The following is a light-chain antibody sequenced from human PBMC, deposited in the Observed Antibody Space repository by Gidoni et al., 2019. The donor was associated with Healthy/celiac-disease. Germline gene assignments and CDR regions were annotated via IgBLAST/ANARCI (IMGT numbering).Light chain of an antibody. V-gene: IGLV2-23*02. CDR3: CSYAGSSTFVV. J-gene: IGLJ2*01. Sequence: QSALTQPASVSGSPGQSITISCTGTSSDVGSYNHVSWYQQHPGKAHKLMIYEVSKRPSGGSNRFSGSKSGNTASLTISGLQAEDEADYYCCSYAGSSTFVVFGGGTKLTVL. CDR2: EVS. CDR1: SSDVGSYNH.